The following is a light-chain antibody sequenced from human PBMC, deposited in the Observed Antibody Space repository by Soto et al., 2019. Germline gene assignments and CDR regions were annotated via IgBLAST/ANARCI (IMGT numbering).Light chain of an antibody. CDR3: QQSYSTPFT. CDR1: QGISSY. Sequence: AIRMTQAPSSLSASTGDRVTLTCRASQGISSYLAWYQQKPGKAPKLLIYAAYTLQSGVPSRFSGSGSGTDFTLTISSLQPEDFATYYCQQSYSTPFTFGPGTKVDIK. CDR2: AAY. J-gene: IGKJ3*01. V-gene: IGKV1-8*01.